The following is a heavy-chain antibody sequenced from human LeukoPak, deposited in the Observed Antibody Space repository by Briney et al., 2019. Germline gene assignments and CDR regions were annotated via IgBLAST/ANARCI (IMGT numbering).Heavy chain of an antibody. CDR2: VYSGGST. CDR3: AKSLYISSSSRFDY. V-gene: IGHV4-4*07. CDR1: GASMHSYY. D-gene: IGHD6-6*01. Sequence: SETLSLTCTVSGASMHSYYWSWIRQPAGKGLEGIGRVYSGGSTKYNPSLNSRVTMSVDTSKNQFSLKLSSVTAADTAVYYCAKSLYISSSSRFDYWGQGSLVTVSS. J-gene: IGHJ4*02.